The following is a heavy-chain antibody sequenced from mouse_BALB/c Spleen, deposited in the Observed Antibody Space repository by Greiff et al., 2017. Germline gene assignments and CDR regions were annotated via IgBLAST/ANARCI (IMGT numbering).Heavy chain of an antibody. CDR2: IWSDGST. CDR3: ARHAMDY. Sequence: VQLVESGPDLVAPSQSLSITCTVSGFSLTSYGVHWVSQPPGQGLEWLVVIWSDGSTTYNTALKSGLSTSNDNSKRQVFLKMNSHQTDDTAMYYCARHAMDYWGQGTSVTVSS. J-gene: IGHJ4*01. V-gene: IGHV2-6-2*01. CDR1: GFSLTSYG.